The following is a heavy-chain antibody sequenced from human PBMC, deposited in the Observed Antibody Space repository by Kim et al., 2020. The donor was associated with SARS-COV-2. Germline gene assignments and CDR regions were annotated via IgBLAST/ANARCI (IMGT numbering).Heavy chain of an antibody. CDR1: GDSISSYY. V-gene: IGHV4-59*01. J-gene: IGHJ4*02. CDR3: ARVRADYIWGSYHREFDY. Sequence: SETLSLTCTVSGDSISSYYWSWIRQPPGKGLEWIGYIYYSGSTNYNPSLKSRVTISVDTSKNQFSLKLSSVTAADTAVYYCARVRADYIWGSYHREFDYWGQGTLVTVSS. CDR2: IYYSGST. D-gene: IGHD3-16*02.